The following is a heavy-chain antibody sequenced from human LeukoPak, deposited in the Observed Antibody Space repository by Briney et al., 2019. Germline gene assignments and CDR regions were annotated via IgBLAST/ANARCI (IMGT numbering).Heavy chain of an antibody. CDR1: GYTFTSYD. CDR2: MNPNRGNT. D-gene: IGHD5-18*01. J-gene: IGHJ6*03. Sequence: ASVKVSCKASGYTFTSYDINWVRQATGQGLEWMGWMNPNRGNTGYAHKFQGRVTMTRNTSISTAYMELSSLRSEDTAVYYCARGRGDTAMVRDYYYYMDVWGKGTTVTVSS. CDR3: ARGRGDTAMVRDYYYYMDV. V-gene: IGHV1-8*01.